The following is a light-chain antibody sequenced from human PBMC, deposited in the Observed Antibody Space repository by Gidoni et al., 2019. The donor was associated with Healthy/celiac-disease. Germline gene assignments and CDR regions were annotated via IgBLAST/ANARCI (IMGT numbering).Light chain of an antibody. CDR2: DAS. V-gene: IGKV1-39*01. J-gene: IGKJ1*01. Sequence: DIPMTPSPSSLSASVGDRVTITCPASQSISSYLNWYQQKPGKAPKLLIYDASSLQSGVPSRFSGSGSGTDFTLTISSLQPEDFATYYCQQSYSTPRTFGQGTKVEIK. CDR3: QQSYSTPRT. CDR1: QSISSY.